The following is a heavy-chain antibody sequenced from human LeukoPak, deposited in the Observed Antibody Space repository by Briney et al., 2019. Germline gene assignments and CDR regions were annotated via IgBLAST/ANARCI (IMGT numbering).Heavy chain of an antibody. CDR1: GYTFTGYY. Sequence: ASVKVSCKVSGYTFTGYYMHWVRQAPGQGLEWMGWINPNSGGTNYAQKFQGRVTMTRDTSISTAYMELSRLRSDDTAVYYCARGRSLSITMVRGVLGYWGQGTLVTVSS. D-gene: IGHD3-10*01. CDR3: ARGRSLSITMVRGVLGY. V-gene: IGHV1-2*02. CDR2: INPNSGGT. J-gene: IGHJ4*02.